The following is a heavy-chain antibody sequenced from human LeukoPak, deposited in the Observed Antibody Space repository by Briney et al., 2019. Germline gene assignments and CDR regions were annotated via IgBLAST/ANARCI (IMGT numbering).Heavy chain of an antibody. D-gene: IGHD6-19*01. CDR1: GGTFSSYA. CDR2: IIPIFGTA. Sequence: ASVKVSCKASGGTFSSYAISWVRQAPGQGLEWMGGIIPIFGTANYAQKFPGRVTITADESTSTAYMELSSLRSEDTAVYYCARDVGPAVAANWGQGPLVTVSS. CDR3: ARDVGPAVAAN. J-gene: IGHJ4*02. V-gene: IGHV1-69*13.